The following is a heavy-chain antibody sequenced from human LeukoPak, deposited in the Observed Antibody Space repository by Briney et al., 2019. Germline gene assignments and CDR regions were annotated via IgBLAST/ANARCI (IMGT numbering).Heavy chain of an antibody. V-gene: IGHV4-34*01. CDR2: INHSGST. Sequence: GSLRLSCAASGFTFSSYAMSWVRQPPGKGLEWIGEINHSGSTNYNPSLKSRVTISVDTSKNQFSLKLSSVTAADTAVYYCARGPRGVIPNIAAARTGVDFDYWGQGTLVTVSS. CDR3: ARGPRGVIPNIAAARTGVDFDY. CDR1: GFTFSSYA. J-gene: IGHJ4*02. D-gene: IGHD6-13*01.